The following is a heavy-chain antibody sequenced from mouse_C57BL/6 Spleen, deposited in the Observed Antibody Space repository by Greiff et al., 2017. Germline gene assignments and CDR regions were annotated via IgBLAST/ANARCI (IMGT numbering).Heavy chain of an antibody. V-gene: IGHV3-6*01. CDR3: ARGDGYYVYFDY. CDR2: ISYDGSN. D-gene: IGHD2-3*01. Sequence: ESGPGLVKPSQSLSLTCSVTGYSITSGYYWNWIRQFPGNKLEWMGYISYDGSNNYNPSLKNRISITRDTSKNQFFLKLNSVTTEDTATYYCARGDGYYVYFDYWSQGTTLTVSS. CDR1: GYSITSGYY. J-gene: IGHJ2*01.